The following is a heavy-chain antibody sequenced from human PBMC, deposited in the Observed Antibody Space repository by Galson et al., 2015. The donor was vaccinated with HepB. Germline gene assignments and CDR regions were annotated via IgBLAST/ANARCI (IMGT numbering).Heavy chain of an antibody. J-gene: IGHJ3*02. CDR1: GYTFTSYD. D-gene: IGHD3-3*01. CDR2: MNPNRGNT. Sequence: SVKVSCKASGYTFTSYDINWVRQATGQGLEWMGWMNPNRGNTGYAQKFQGRVTMTRNTSISTAYMELSSLRSEDTAVYYCARGHPYYDFWSGYYTGIWWRDAFDIWGQGTVVTVSS. CDR3: ARGHPYYDFWSGYYTGIWWRDAFDI. V-gene: IGHV1-8*01.